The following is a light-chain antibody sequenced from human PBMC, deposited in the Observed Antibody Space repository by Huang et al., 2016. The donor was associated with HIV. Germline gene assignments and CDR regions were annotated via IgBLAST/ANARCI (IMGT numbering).Light chain of an antibody. J-gene: IGKJ4*01. V-gene: IGKV3-15*01. CDR3: QQYNDWPLT. CDR2: GAS. Sequence: EIVMPQSPAILSVSPGERATLSCRASQSVNTILAWYQQKPGQAPRLLIYGASTRATGVPARFSGGGSGTEFTLTISGLKSEDFAVYYCQQYNDWPLTFGGGTKVDIK. CDR1: QSVNTI.